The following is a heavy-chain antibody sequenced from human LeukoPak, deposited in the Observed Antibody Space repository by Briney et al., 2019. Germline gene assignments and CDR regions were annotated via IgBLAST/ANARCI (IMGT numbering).Heavy chain of an antibody. V-gene: IGHV4-39*01. CDR3: ARSFKEKPIRSYWYFDL. CDR1: GGSISSSSYY. Sequence: PSETLSLTCTVSGGSISSSSYYWGWIRQPPGKGLEWIGSIYYSGSTYYNPSLKSRVTISVDTSKNQFSLKLSSVTAADTAVYYCARSFKEKPIRSYWYFDLWGRGTLVTVSS. J-gene: IGHJ2*01. CDR2: IYYSGST.